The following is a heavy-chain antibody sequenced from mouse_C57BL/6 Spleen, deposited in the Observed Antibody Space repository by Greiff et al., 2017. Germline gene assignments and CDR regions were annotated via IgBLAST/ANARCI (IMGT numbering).Heavy chain of an antibody. V-gene: IGHV1-81*01. J-gene: IGHJ4*01. CDR1: GYTFTSYG. D-gene: IGHD1-1*01. CDR3: ARGDYGSSYAMDY. CDR2: IYPRSGNT. Sequence: QVQLQQSGAELARPGASVKLSCKASGYTFTSYGISWVKQRTGQGLEWIGEIYPRSGNTYYNEKFKGKATLTVDKSSSTAYMELNSLTSEDSAVYYCARGDYGSSYAMDYWGQGTSVTVSS.